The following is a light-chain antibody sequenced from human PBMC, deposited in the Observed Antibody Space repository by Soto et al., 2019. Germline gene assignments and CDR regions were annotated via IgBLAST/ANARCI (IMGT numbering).Light chain of an antibody. Sequence: QSVLTQPASVSGSPGQSITISCTGTSSDVGSYNLVSWYQQHPGKAPKLMIYEVSKRPSGVSNRFSGSKSGNTASLTISGLQAEDEADYYCCSYAGSRTGVFGTGTRSPS. CDR1: SSDVGSYNL. CDR3: CSYAGSRTGV. J-gene: IGLJ1*01. CDR2: EVS. V-gene: IGLV2-23*02.